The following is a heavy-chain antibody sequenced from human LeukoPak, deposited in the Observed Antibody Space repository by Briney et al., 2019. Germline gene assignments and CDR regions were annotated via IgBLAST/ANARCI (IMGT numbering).Heavy chain of an antibody. J-gene: IGHJ2*01. CDR2: IYPGDSDT. CDR3: AMVRGAVDWYFDL. Sequence: HGESLKISCKGSGYSFTCYWIGWVRQMPGKGLEWMGIIYPGDSDTRYSPSFQGQVTISADKSISTAYLQWSSLKASDTAMYYCAMVRGAVDWYFDLWGRGTLVTVSS. CDR1: GYSFTCYW. D-gene: IGHD3-10*01. V-gene: IGHV5-51*01.